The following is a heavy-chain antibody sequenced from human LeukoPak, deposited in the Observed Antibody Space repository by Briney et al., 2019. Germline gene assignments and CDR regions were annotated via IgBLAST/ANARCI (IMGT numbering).Heavy chain of an antibody. Sequence: GGSLRLSCAASGFTFRSYIMNWLRQAPGKGLEWASAISGSGGSTYYADSVKGRFTISRDNSKNTLYLQMNSLRAEDTAVYYCAKDRAQTVSVYWGQGTLVTVSS. D-gene: IGHD4-11*01. CDR3: AKDRAQTVSVY. CDR2: ISGSGGST. V-gene: IGHV3-23*01. CDR1: GFTFRSYI. J-gene: IGHJ4*02.